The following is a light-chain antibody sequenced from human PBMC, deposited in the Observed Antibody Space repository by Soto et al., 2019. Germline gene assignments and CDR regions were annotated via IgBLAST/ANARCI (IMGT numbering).Light chain of an antibody. CDR3: QQRSKWPQST. Sequence: ELGLTQSPATLSLSPGQRATLSCRASQGVRGYLAWYHQKLGEAPRLVIYDASNRATGIPARFGGSGSGTDFTLTISSLEPEDFAVYYCQQRSKWPQSTFGQGTRLEIK. CDR1: QGVRGY. V-gene: IGKV3-11*01. CDR2: DAS. J-gene: IGKJ5*01.